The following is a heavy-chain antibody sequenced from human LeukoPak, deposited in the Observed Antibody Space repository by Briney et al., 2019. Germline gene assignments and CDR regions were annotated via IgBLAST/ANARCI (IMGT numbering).Heavy chain of an antibody. CDR3: AKGNQRMTTVTTAFDY. J-gene: IGHJ4*02. Sequence: PGGSLRLSCTVSGFTVSSNSMSRVRQAPGKGLEWVSFIYSDNTHYSDSVKGRFTISRDNSKNTLYLQMNSLRAEDTAVYYCAKGNQRMTTVTTAFDYWGQGTLVTVSS. V-gene: IGHV3-53*01. CDR1: GFTVSSNS. CDR2: IYSDNT. D-gene: IGHD4-17*01.